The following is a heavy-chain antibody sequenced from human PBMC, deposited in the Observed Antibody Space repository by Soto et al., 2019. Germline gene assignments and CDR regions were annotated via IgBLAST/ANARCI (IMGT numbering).Heavy chain of an antibody. CDR1: GFTFSSFA. Sequence: EVQLLESGGGLVQPGGSLRLSCAASGFTFSSFAMRWVRQAPGKGLEWVSAISGSGGSTYYADSVKGRFTISRDNSKNTLYLQMNSLRAEDTAIYYCAKVPGSIGYYYYGMDVWGQGTTVTVSS. CDR3: AKVPGSIGYYYYGMDV. CDR2: ISGSGGST. J-gene: IGHJ6*02. D-gene: IGHD2-21*01. V-gene: IGHV3-23*01.